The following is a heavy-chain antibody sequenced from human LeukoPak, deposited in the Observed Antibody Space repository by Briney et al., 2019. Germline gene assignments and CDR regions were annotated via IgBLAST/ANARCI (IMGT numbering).Heavy chain of an antibody. D-gene: IGHD6-19*01. Sequence: ASVKVSCKASGGTFSSYAISWVRQAPGQGLEWMGGINPNSGGTNYAQKFQGRVTMTRDTSISTAYMELSRLRSDDTAVYYCARDPPPGIAVAGTYDYWGQGTLVTVSS. J-gene: IGHJ4*02. CDR1: GGTFSSYA. CDR3: ARDPPPGIAVAGTYDY. CDR2: INPNSGGT. V-gene: IGHV1-2*02.